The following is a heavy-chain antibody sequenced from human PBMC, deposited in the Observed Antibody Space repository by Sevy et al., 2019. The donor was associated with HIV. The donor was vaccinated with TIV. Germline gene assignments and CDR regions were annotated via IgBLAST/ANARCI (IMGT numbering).Heavy chain of an antibody. D-gene: IGHD4-17*01. V-gene: IGHV3-7*03. Sequence: GGSLRLSCAASGFTFSSYWMSWVRQAPGKGLEWVANIKQDGSEKYDVDSVKGRFTISRYNAKNSLYLQMNSLRAEDTAVYYSASDEGYDDYGDYIPFDIWGQGTMVTVSS. CDR3: ASDEGYDDYGDYIPFDI. CDR2: IKQDGSEK. J-gene: IGHJ3*02. CDR1: GFTFSSYW.